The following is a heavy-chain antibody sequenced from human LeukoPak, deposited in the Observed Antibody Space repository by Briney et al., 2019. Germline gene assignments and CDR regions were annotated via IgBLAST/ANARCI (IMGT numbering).Heavy chain of an antibody. V-gene: IGHV3-21*01. Sequence: PGGSLRLSCAASGFTFRSYTMHWVRQAPGKGLEWVSSVSSGSVYKFYADSVKGRFVSSRDNAKNSLYLQMNSLRAEDTAVYYCARDLSRPRGVIITPGYYYYGMDVWGQGTTVTVSS. D-gene: IGHD3-10*01. J-gene: IGHJ6*02. CDR1: GFTFRSYT. CDR3: ARDLSRPRGVIITPGYYYYGMDV. CDR2: VSSGSVYK.